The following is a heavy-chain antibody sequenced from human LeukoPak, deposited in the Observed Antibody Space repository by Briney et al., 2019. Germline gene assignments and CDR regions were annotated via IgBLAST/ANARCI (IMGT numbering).Heavy chain of an antibody. CDR2: IIPIFGTA. Sequence: SVTVSFKASGGTFSIYAISWVRQAPGQGLEWMGGIIPIFGTANYAQKFQGRVTITADKSTSTAYMELSSLRSEDTAVYYCARVKMVAATSYYFDYWGQGTLVTVSS. CDR3: ARVKMVAATSYYFDY. V-gene: IGHV1-69*06. D-gene: IGHD2-15*01. J-gene: IGHJ4*02. CDR1: GGTFSIYA.